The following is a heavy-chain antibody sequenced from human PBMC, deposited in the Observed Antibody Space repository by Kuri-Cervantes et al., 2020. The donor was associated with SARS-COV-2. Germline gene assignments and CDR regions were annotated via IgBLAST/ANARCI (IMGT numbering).Heavy chain of an antibody. J-gene: IGHJ4*02. V-gene: IGHV3-43*01. Sequence: GGSLRLSCAASGFTFDDYTMHWVRQAPGKGLEWVSLISWDGGSTYYADSVKGRFTISRDNSKNSLYLQMNSLRTEDIALYYCAKDMTPDYGGNVDYWGQGTLVTVSS. CDR1: GFTFDDYT. D-gene: IGHD4-23*01. CDR2: ISWDGGST. CDR3: AKDMTPDYGGNVDY.